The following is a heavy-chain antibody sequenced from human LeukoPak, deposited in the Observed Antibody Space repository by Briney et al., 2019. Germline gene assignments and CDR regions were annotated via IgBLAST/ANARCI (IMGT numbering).Heavy chain of an antibody. CDR2: ISSSGSTI. D-gene: IGHD3-22*01. CDR1: GFTFSDYY. CDR3: ATYQSYDSSGYN. J-gene: IGHJ4*02. Sequence: GGSLRLSCAASGFTFSDYYMSWIRQAPGKGLEWVSYISSSGSTIYYADSVKGRFTISRDNAKSSLYLQMNSLRAEDTALYYCATYQSYDSSGYNWGQGTLVTVSS. V-gene: IGHV3-11*01.